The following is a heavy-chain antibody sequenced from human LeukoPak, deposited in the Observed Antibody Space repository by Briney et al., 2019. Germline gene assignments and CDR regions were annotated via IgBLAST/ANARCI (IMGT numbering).Heavy chain of an antibody. CDR3: AREISVDY. Sequence: GGSLRLSCAASGFSLSSYSRNWVRQAPGKGLEWVSSISSSSSYIYYADSVKGRFTISIDNAKNSLYLQINSLRAEDTAVYYCAREISVDYWGQGTLVTVSS. CDR2: ISSSSSYI. CDR1: GFSLSSYS. J-gene: IGHJ4*02. V-gene: IGHV3-21*01.